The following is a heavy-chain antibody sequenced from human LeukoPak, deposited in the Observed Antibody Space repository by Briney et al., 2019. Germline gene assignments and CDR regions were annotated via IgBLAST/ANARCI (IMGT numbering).Heavy chain of an antibody. CDR2: ISSSGSTI. Sequence: GGSLRLSCAASGFTFSDYYMSWIRQAPGKGLEWVSYISSSGSTIYYADSVKGRFTISRDNAKNSLYLQMNSLRAEDTAVYYRAMTPQWELPDDAFDIWGQGTMVTVSS. V-gene: IGHV3-11*01. D-gene: IGHD1-26*01. CDR1: GFTFSDYY. J-gene: IGHJ3*02. CDR3: AMTPQWELPDDAFDI.